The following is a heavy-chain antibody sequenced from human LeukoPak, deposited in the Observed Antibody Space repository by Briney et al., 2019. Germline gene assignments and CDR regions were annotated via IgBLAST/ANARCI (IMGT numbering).Heavy chain of an antibody. CDR1: GFTFSDYT. D-gene: IGHD2-15*01. V-gene: IGHV3-21*01. J-gene: IGHJ4*02. CDR3: AKVPTWSLRDYFDY. Sequence: PGGSLRLSCAASGFTFSDYTMSWVRQAPGKGLEWVPSITPRGDYIYYADSLKGRFTISRDNAKNSLYLQMSSLRAEDTAVYYCAKVPTWSLRDYFDYWGQGTLVTVSS. CDR2: ITPRGDYI.